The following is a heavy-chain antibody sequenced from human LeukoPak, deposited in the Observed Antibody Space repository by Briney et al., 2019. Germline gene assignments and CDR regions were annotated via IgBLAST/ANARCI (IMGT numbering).Heavy chain of an antibody. Sequence: SETLSLTCAVYGGSFSGYYWSWIRQPPGKGLEWIWEINHSGRTNYNPSLKSRVTMSVDTSKNQFSLKLSSVTAADTAVYYCARDPPQWLRYGYFDYWGQGTLVTVSS. V-gene: IGHV4-34*01. J-gene: IGHJ4*02. CDR1: GGSFSGYY. D-gene: IGHD5-12*01. CDR2: INHSGRT. CDR3: ARDPPQWLRYGYFDY.